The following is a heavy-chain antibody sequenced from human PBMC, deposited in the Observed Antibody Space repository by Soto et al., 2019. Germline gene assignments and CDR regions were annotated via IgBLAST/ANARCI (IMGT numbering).Heavy chain of an antibody. CDR3: ARSRDFWSGYGSFDP. CDR2: INHSGST. D-gene: IGHD3-3*01. Sequence: QVQLQQWGAGLLKPSETLSLTCAVYGGSFSGYYWCWIRQPPGKGLEWFGEINHSGSTNYNPSLKTQVTISVDTSKTQFPLKLSAVTAADTAVYYCARSRDFWSGYGSFDPWGQGTLVTVSS. CDR1: GGSFSGYY. V-gene: IGHV4-34*01. J-gene: IGHJ5*02.